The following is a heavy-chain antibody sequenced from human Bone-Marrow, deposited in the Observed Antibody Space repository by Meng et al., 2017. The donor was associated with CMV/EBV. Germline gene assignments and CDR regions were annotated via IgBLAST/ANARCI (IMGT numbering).Heavy chain of an antibody. J-gene: IGHJ6*02. CDR1: GGTFSSYA. V-gene: IGHV1-69*05. CDR3: ARAFVPADYYYYGMDD. Sequence: SVKVSCKASGGTFSSYAISWVRQAPGQGLEWMGGIIPIFGTANYAQKFQGRVTITTDESMSTAYMELSSLRSEDTAVYYCARAFVPADYYYYGMDDWGQGTTVTVSS. D-gene: IGHD3-10*01. CDR2: IIPIFGTA.